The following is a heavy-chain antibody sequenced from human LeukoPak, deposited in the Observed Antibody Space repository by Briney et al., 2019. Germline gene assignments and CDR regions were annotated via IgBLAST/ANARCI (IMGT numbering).Heavy chain of an antibody. CDR3: AKTARTFAS. J-gene: IGHJ5*02. V-gene: IGHV4-4*09. CDR2: IYINGDT. Sequence: SETLSLTCTVSGDSISSFYWSWIRQAPGKGLECIGFIYINGDTSYNPSLKGRATLSLDASKNQFSLRLTSVTAADTAVYYCAKTARTFASWGPGTLVTVSS. CDR1: GDSISSFY. D-gene: IGHD1-7*01.